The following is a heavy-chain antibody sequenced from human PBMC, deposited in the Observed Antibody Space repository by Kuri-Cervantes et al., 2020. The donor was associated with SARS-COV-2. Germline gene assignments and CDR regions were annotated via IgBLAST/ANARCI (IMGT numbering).Heavy chain of an antibody. CDR1: GFSLSTSGMR. Sequence: SGPTLVKPTQTLTLTCTFSGFSLSTSGMRVSWIRQPPGKALEWLARIDWDNDKFYSTSLKTRLTISKDTSKNQVVLTMTNMDPVDTATYYCAHLIGYFDYWGQGTLVTVSS. J-gene: IGHJ4*02. CDR2: IDWDNDK. CDR3: AHLIGYFDY. V-gene: IGHV2-70*04. D-gene: IGHD3-16*01.